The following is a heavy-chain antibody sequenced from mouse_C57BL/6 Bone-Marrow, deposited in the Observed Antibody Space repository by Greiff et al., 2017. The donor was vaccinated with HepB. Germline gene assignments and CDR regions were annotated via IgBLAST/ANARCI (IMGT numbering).Heavy chain of an antibody. CDR1: GFNIKDYY. CDR3: ARGTTVVKWYFDV. V-gene: IGHV14-2*01. J-gene: IGHJ1*03. D-gene: IGHD1-1*01. CDR2: IDPEDGEP. Sequence: EVQLQQSGAELVKPGASVKLSCTASGFNIKDYYMHWVKQRTEQGLEWIGRIDPEDGEPKSAPKFQGKATITADTSSNTAYLQLRSLTSEDTAGEYSARGTTVVKWYFDVWGTGTTVTVSS.